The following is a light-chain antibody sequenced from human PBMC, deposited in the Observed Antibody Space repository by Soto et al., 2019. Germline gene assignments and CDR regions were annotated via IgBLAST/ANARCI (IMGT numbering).Light chain of an antibody. Sequence: QSVLTQPPSVSGAPGQRVTISCTGSSSNIGACYDVHWYQQLPGTAPKLLLYGNTNRPSGVPDRFSGSKSGTSASLAITGRQAEDEADYYCQSYDSSLSGSVFGGGTKVTVL. J-gene: IGLJ3*02. V-gene: IGLV1-40*01. CDR1: SSNIGACYD. CDR3: QSYDSSLSGSV. CDR2: GNT.